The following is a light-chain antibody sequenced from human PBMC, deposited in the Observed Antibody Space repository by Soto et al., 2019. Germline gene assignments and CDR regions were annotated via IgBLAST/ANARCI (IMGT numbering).Light chain of an antibody. J-gene: IGLJ3*02. CDR3: CSYAGSYVWV. Sequence: QSALTQPRSVSGSPGQSVSISCTGTTSDVGSYSYVSWYQQHPGKAPRLMIYDVRKRPSGVPDRFSGSKSGNTASLTISGLRAEDEADYYCCSYAGSYVWVFGGGTKVTVL. CDR1: TSDVGSYSY. CDR2: DVR. V-gene: IGLV2-11*01.